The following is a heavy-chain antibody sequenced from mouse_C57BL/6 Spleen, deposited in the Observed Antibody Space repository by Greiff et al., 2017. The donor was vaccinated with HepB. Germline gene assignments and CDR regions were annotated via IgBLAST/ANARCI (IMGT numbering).Heavy chain of an antibody. J-gene: IGHJ2*01. CDR3: ARTPGTTVVATGYWDY. D-gene: IGHD1-1*01. CDR2: ISYSGST. Sequence: VQLQQSGPGLAKPSQTLSLTCSVTGYSITSDYWNWIRTFPGNKLAYMGYISYSGSTYYNPSLKSRISITRDTSKNQYYLQLNSVTTEDTATYYCARTPGTTVVATGYWDYWGQGTTLTVSS. V-gene: IGHV3-8*01. CDR1: GYSITSDY.